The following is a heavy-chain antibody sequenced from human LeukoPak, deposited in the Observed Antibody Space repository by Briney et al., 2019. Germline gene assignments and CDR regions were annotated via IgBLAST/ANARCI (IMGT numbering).Heavy chain of an antibody. CDR2: NYFDGSFK. J-gene: IGHJ5*02. V-gene: IGHV3-33*01. Sequence: GRSLRLSCAASGFTFGDYPMHWVRQAPGKGLEWVAVNYFDGSFKYYADSVKGRFTISRDDSENTLHLQMNSLRVEDTAVYYCARDLKVKDWSTWFDRWGQGTLVTVSS. CDR3: ARDLKVKDWSTWFDR. CDR1: GFTFGDYP. D-gene: IGHD3/OR15-3a*01.